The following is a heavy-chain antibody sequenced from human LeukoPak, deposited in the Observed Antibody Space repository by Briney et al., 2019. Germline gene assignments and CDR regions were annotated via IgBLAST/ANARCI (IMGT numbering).Heavy chain of an antibody. Sequence: SDTLSLTCAVYGGSFSGYYWIWIRHPPGKGLECIGEINHSGSTNYNPSLKSRVTISIDTSNNQFSLKLSSVTAADTAVYYCARAGRQLRRVLDYWGQGTLVTVSS. D-gene: IGHD6-13*01. CDR1: GGSFSGYY. CDR3: ARAGRQLRRVLDY. CDR2: INHSGST. J-gene: IGHJ4*02. V-gene: IGHV4-34*01.